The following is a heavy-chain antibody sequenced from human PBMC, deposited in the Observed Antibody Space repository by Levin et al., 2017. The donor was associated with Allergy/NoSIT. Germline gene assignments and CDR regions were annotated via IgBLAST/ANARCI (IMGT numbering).Heavy chain of an antibody. J-gene: IGHJ4*02. CDR3: AKLWFGELLPYFDY. D-gene: IGHD3-10*01. CDR2: ISGSGGST. Sequence: SCAASGFTFSSYAMTWVRQAPGKGLEWVSGISGSGGSTYYADSVKGRFTISRDNSKNTLYLQMNSLRAEDTAVYYCAKLWFGELLPYFDYWGQGTLVTVSS. V-gene: IGHV3-23*01. CDR1: GFTFSSYA.